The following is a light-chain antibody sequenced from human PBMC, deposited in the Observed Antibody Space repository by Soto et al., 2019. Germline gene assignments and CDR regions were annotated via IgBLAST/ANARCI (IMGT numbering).Light chain of an antibody. Sequence: IVLTQAPVTLSLSPGEGATLSCRASQSVSSNFLAWYQQKPGQAPRLLIYGASSRATGIPDRFSGSGSGTDFTLTISRLEPEDFAVYYCQQRSNWPITFGQGTRLEIK. J-gene: IGKJ5*01. CDR2: GAS. CDR3: QQRSNWPIT. V-gene: IGKV3D-20*02. CDR1: QSVSSNF.